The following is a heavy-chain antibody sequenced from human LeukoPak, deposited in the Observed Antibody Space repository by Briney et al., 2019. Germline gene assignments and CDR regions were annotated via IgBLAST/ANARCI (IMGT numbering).Heavy chain of an antibody. Sequence: ASVKVSCKASGGTFSSYAISWVRQAPGQGLEWMGRIIPILGIANYAQKFQGRVTITADESTSTAYMELSSLRSEDTAVYYCARAAPDYYDSSGYQRYFDYWGQGTLVTVSS. CDR3: ARAAPDYYDSSGYQRYFDY. D-gene: IGHD3-22*01. CDR2: IIPILGIA. J-gene: IGHJ4*02. CDR1: GGTFSSYA. V-gene: IGHV1-69*04.